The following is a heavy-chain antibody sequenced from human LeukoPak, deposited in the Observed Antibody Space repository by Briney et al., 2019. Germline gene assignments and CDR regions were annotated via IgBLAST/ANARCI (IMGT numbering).Heavy chain of an antibody. CDR2: IYHGGDT. J-gene: IGHJ4*02. CDR3: ASHVTVLGTRGFDY. Sequence: PSETLSLTCVVSGGSTTSHSWWSWVRQPPGKGLEWIGEIYHGGDTNYDPSVKSRVTMSVDKSKNHFSLNLRSVTAADTAIYYCASHVTVLGTRGFDYWGQGILVTVSS. D-gene: IGHD6-19*01. CDR1: GGSTTSHSW. V-gene: IGHV4-4*02.